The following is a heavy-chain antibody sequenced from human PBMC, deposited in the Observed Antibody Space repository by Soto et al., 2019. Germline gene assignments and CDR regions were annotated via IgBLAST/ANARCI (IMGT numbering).Heavy chain of an antibody. CDR1: GFTVSSNY. J-gene: IGHJ4*02. D-gene: IGHD5-18*01. V-gene: IGHV3-53*01. CDR2: IYSGGST. CDR3: AKGGYNYGFLFDC. Sequence: PGGSLILSCAASGFTVSSNYMSWVRQAPGKGLEWVSVIYSGGSTYYADSVKGRFTISRDNSKNTLYLQMNSLRAEDTAVYYCAKGGYNYGFLFDCWGQGTLVTAPQ.